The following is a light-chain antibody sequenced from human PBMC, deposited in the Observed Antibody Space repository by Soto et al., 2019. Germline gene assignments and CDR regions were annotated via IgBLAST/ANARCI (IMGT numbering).Light chain of an antibody. CDR3: QQYNNWPHT. CDR1: QSVSSS. J-gene: IGKJ2*01. CDR2: GVS. V-gene: IGKV3-15*01. Sequence: LTQSPGTLSLTPGERATLSCRASQSVSSSSLAWYQQRPGQAPSLLIYGVSTRATGVPVRFSGSGSGTEFTLTINSLQSEDFAVYYCQQYNNWPHTFGQGTKVDI.